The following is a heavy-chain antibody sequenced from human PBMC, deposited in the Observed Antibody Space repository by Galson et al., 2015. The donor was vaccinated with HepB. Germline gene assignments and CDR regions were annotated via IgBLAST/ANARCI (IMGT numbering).Heavy chain of an antibody. J-gene: IGHJ4*02. CDR2: ISSKAYGGTT. CDR1: GFTFGDYA. V-gene: IGHV3-49*03. D-gene: IGHD3-22*01. Sequence: LRLSCAASGFTFGDYAMSWFRQAPGRGREGGGFISSKAYGGTTEYAASVKGRFTISRDDSKSIAYLHMNSLKTEDTAVYYCTSGIYYDSSGYYFDYWGQGTLVTVSS. CDR3: TSGIYYDSSGYYFDY.